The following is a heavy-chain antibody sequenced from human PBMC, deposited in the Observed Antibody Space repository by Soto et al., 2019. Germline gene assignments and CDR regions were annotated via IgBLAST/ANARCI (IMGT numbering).Heavy chain of an antibody. Sequence: SETLSLTCTVSGGSISNYYWAWIRQPPGRGLEWIGSVAYSGSTNYDASLKSRITISVDTPKNHLSLRVNSVTATDTAVFYCVRHMSTSWYSSFDYWGQGTRVTAPQ. J-gene: IGHJ4*02. D-gene: IGHD2-2*01. CDR3: VRHMSTSWYSSFDY. CDR2: VAYSGST. CDR1: GGSISNYY. V-gene: IGHV4-39*01.